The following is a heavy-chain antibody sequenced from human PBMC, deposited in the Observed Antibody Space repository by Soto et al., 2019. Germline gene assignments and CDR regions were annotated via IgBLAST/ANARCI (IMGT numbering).Heavy chain of an antibody. CDR3: ARGPYDILSGSRGYFDY. D-gene: IGHD3-9*01. CDR1: GGSFSGYY. V-gene: IGHV4-34*01. Sequence: SETLSITCAVYGGSFSGYYWSWIRQPPEKGLEWIGEVSHSGSTKYNPSLESRVTISVDTSKNQFSLRLSSMTAADTAVYYCARGPYDILSGSRGYFDYWGHGILVTVSS. CDR2: VSHSGST. J-gene: IGHJ4*01.